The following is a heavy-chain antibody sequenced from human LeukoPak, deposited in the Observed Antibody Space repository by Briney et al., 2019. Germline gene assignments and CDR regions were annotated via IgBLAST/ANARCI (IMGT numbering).Heavy chain of an antibody. CDR1: GGSISSSSSY. Sequence: SETLSLTCTVSGGSISSSSSYWGWIRQPPGKGLEWIGSIYYSGSTYYNPSLKSRVTISVDTSKNQFSLKLSSMTAADTAVYYCARDGYSSSWWSGSRYFDYWGQGTLVTVSS. D-gene: IGHD6-13*01. CDR2: IYYSGST. CDR3: ARDGYSSSWWSGSRYFDY. J-gene: IGHJ4*02. V-gene: IGHV4-39*02.